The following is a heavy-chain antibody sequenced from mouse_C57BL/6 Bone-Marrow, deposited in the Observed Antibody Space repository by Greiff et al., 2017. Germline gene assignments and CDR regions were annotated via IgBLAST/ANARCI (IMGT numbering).Heavy chain of an antibody. D-gene: IGHD2-12*01. Sequence: VQLQQPGAELVRPGTSVKLSCKASGYTFTSYWMHWVKQRPGQGLEWIGVIDPSDSYTNYNQKFKGKATLTVDPSSSTAYMQLSSLTSEDSAVYYCARYSPWFAYWGQGTLVTVSA. CDR3: ARYSPWFAY. CDR1: GYTFTSYW. CDR2: IDPSDSYT. J-gene: IGHJ3*01. V-gene: IGHV1-59*01.